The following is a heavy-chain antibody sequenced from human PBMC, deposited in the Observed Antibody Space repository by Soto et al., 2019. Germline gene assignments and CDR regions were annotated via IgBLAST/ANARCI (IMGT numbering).Heavy chain of an antibody. CDR2: ISDSGGNT. D-gene: IGHD6-19*01. CDR1: GFTFSSYA. Sequence: EVQLLESGGGLVQPGGSLRLSCAASGFTFSSYAMSWVRQAPGKGLEWVSGISDSGGNTYYADSVKGRFTISRDSFKNTLYLQMNSLRVEDTAVYYCATASGSSGWRPLDFWGQGTLVTVSS. CDR3: ATASGSSGWRPLDF. V-gene: IGHV3-23*01. J-gene: IGHJ4*02.